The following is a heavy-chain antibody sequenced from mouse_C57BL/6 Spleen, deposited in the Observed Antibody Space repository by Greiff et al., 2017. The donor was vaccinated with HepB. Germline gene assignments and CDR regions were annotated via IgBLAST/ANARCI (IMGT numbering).Heavy chain of an antibody. CDR1: GYTFTSYW. Sequence: QVQLQQPGAELVKPGASVKMSCKASGYTFTSYWITWVKQRPGQGLEWIGDIYPGSGSTNYNEKFKSKATLTVDTSSSTAYMQLSSLTSEDSAVYYCAREADGYSVFDYWGQGTTLTVSS. V-gene: IGHV1-55*01. D-gene: IGHD2-3*01. J-gene: IGHJ2*01. CDR2: IYPGSGST. CDR3: AREADGYSVFDY.